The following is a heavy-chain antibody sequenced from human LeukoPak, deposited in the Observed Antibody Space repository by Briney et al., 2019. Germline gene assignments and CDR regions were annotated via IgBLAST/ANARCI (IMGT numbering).Heavy chain of an antibody. CDR1: GGSIRSSSYY. CDR3: ASPTCGCDCPPVFHI. V-gene: IGHV4-39*02. Sequence: PSETLSLTCNVSGGSIRSSSYYWGWIRQPPGKGLEWIGTIFYSGSTYYHPSLESRVTISMDTSKNHFSLKMTSVTAADTAVYDCASPTCGCDCPPVFHIWGQGTMVTVSS. CDR2: IFYSGST. D-gene: IGHD2-21*02. J-gene: IGHJ3*02.